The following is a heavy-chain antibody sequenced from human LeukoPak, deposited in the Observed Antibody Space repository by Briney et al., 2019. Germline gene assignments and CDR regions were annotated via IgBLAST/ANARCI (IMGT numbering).Heavy chain of an antibody. V-gene: IGHV1-2*02. D-gene: IGHD1-7*01. CDR2: INPLTGAS. J-gene: IGHJ6*02. CDR3: ATTLPAGTGTIYYYYGMDV. Sequence: ASVKVSCKVFGYNFIGYYLHWVRQAPGQGLEWMGWINPLTGASKVAHQLQGRVTTTGDSSVSTAYMELSSLRSEDTAVYYCATTLPAGTGTIYYYYGMDVWGQGTTVTVSS. CDR1: GYNFIGYY.